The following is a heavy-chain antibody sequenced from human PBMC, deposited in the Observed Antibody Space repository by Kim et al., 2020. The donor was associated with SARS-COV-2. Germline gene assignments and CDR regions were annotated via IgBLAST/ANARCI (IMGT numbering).Heavy chain of an antibody. J-gene: IGHJ5*02. CDR1: GGSISSGGYY. CDR3: ARRGGYGGTYNWFDP. D-gene: IGHD4-17*01. V-gene: IGHV4-31*03. Sequence: SETLSLTCTVSGGSISSGGYYWSWIRQHPGKGLEWIGYIYYSGSTYYNPSLKSRVTISVDTSKNQFSLKLSSVTAADTAVYYCARRGGYGGTYNWFDPWGQGTLGTVSS. CDR2: IYYSGST.